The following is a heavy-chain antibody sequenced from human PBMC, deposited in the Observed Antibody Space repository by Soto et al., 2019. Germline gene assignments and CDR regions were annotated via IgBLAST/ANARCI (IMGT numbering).Heavy chain of an antibody. CDR1: GFSLSKPRTG. D-gene: IGHD6-19*01. CDR2: IFLNDEK. CDR3: ARMPSYSSGWYFDS. Sequence: QVTLKESGPVLVKPTETLTLTCTVSGFSLSKPRTGVAWIRQPPGKALEWLAHIFLNDEKSYSTSLQNRLTISRDTSKSQVVLTLTNMDPEDTATYFCARMPSYSSGWYFDSWGLGTLVTVSS. J-gene: IGHJ4*02. V-gene: IGHV2-26*01.